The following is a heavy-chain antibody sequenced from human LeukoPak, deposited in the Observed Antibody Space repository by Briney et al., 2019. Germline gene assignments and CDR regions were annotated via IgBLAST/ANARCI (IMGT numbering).Heavy chain of an antibody. Sequence: PAESLRLSCAASGFTFSDYYMSWIRQAPGKGLEWVSYITSIGTTIYYADSVKGRFTISRNNDENSLDLQMNSVRAEDTAVYYCGREFSGLTMTFDYWGQGTMVTVSS. CDR2: ITSIGTTI. CDR1: GFTFSDYY. D-gene: IGHD1-14*01. V-gene: IGHV3-11*04. J-gene: IGHJ4*02. CDR3: GREFSGLTMTFDY.